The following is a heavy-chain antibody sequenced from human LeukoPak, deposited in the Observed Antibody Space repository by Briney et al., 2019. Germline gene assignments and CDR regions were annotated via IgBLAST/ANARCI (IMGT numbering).Heavy chain of an antibody. CDR1: GYTFTSYG. CDR3: ASWIQLKNAFDI. Sequence: ASAKVSCKASGYTFTSYGISWVRQAPGQGLEWMGWISAYNGNTNYAQKLQGRVTMTTDTSTSTAYMELRSLRSDDTAVYYCASWIQLKNAFDIWGQGTMVTVSS. J-gene: IGHJ3*02. CDR2: ISAYNGNT. D-gene: IGHD5-18*01. V-gene: IGHV1-18*01.